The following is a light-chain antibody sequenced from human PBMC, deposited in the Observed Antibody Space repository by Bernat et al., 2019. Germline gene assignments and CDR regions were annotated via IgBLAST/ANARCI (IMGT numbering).Light chain of an antibody. V-gene: IGKV2-28*01. Sequence: DIVMTQSPLSLPVTPGEPASISCRSNQSLLYSNGNAHLDWYVQRPGQSPQLLIYLVSIRASGVPDRFSGSGSGTDSTLKISRVEAEDGGICYCMQGVQTLTYGGGTRVEIK. CDR3: MQGVQTLT. J-gene: IGKJ4*01. CDR2: LVS. CDR1: QSLLYSNGNAH.